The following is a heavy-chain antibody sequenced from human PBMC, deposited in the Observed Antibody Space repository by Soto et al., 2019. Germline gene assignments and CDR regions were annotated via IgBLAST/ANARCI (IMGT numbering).Heavy chain of an antibody. CDR1: DYTFASYG. CDR2: ISAYTGNT. J-gene: IGHJ4*02. V-gene: IGHV1-18*01. Sequence: GASVKVSCKASDYTFASYGVSWVRQAPGLGLEWMGWISAYTGNTNYAQKFQGRVTLTTDTSTSTAYMELRSLTSDDTALYYCARDVDERLTGYYIPFDYWGQGTQVTVSS. CDR3: ARDVDERLTGYYIPFDY. D-gene: IGHD3-9*01.